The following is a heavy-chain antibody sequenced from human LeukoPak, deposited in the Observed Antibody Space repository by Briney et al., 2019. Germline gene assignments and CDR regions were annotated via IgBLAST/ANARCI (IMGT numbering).Heavy chain of an antibody. J-gene: IGHJ4*02. D-gene: IGHD6-13*01. CDR2: ISSSGSTI. V-gene: IGHV3-11*04. Sequence: GGSLRLSCAASGFTFSDYYMSWIRQAPGKGLEWVSYISSSGSTIYYADSVKGRFTISRDNAKNSLYLDMSSLRADDTAVYYCARVRCSYSCYAFYSSSYVCPVSCGYYFDYWGQGTLVTVSS. CDR3: ARVRCSYSCYAFYSSSYVCPVSCGYYFDY. CDR1: GFTFSDYY.